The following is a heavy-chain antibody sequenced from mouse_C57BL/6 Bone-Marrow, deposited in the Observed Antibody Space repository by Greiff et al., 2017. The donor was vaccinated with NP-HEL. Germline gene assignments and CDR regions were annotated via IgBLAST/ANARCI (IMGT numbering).Heavy chain of an antibody. CDR1: GFTFSSYA. CDR2: ISDGGSYT. Sequence: EVQVVESGGGLVKPGGSLKLSCAASGFTFSSYAMSWVRQTPEKRLEWVATISDGGSYTYYPDNVKGRFTISRDNAKNNLYLQMSHLKSEDTAMYYCARGPRWFAYWGQGTLVTVSA. J-gene: IGHJ3*01. V-gene: IGHV5-4*01. CDR3: ARGPRWFAY.